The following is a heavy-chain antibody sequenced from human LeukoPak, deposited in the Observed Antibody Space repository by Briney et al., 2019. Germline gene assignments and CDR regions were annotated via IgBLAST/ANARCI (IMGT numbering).Heavy chain of an antibody. CDR1: GFTFDDYG. CDR3: ASILWFGEFHDAFDI. Sequence: GGSLRLSCAASGFTFDDYGMSWVRHAPGKGLEWVSGINWNGGSTGYADSVKGRFTISRDNAKNSLYLQMNSLRAEDTALYYCASILWFGEFHDAFDIWGQGTMVTVSS. D-gene: IGHD3-10*01. CDR2: INWNGGST. V-gene: IGHV3-20*04. J-gene: IGHJ3*02.